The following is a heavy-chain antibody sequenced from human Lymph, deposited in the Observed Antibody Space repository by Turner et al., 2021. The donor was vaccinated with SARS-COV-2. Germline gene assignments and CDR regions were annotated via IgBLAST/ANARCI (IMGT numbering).Heavy chain of an antibody. CDR1: GSAFDEYA. V-gene: IGHV3-43*02. D-gene: IGHD2-21*01. CDR2: IRWDGGGT. J-gene: IGHJ4*02. CDR3: TEEGLSGRRRQFFPYFAY. Sequence: EVQLLDSGGGVLQPGGSRSVDRPASGSAFDEYAMHWGRQAPGMGLEWVTLIRWDGGGTYCADSVKFRFSISRGGSKNALYLQRSSLCSEDTTWYYCTEEGLSGRRRQFFPYFAYWGQGTLVSVSS.